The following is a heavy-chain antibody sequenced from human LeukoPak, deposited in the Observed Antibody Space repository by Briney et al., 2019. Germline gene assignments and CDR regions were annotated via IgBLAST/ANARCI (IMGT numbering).Heavy chain of an antibody. CDR1: GGSISSSSYY. V-gene: IGHV4-39*01. J-gene: IGHJ5*02. CDR3: GAEYSGVNWFDP. CDR2: IYYSGST. Sequence: SETLSLTCTVSGGSISSSSYYWGWIRQPPGTGLEWIGSIYYSGSTYYNPSLKSRVTISVDTSKNQFSLKLSSVTAADTAVYYCGAEYSGVNWFDPWGQGTLVTVSS. D-gene: IGHD1-26*01.